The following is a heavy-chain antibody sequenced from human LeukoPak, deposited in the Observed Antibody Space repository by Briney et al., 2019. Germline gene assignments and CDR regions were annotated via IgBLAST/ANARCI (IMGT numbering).Heavy chain of an antibody. CDR2: IKQDGGEK. V-gene: IGHV3-7*04. D-gene: IGHD5-24*01. CDR1: GFTFSSYW. CDR3: AGRGDGNLYYFDH. J-gene: IGHJ4*02. Sequence: GGSLTLSCAASGFTFSSYWMSWVRQAPGKGLEWMANIKQDGGEKYYVDSVKGRFTISRDNAKNSLYLQMNSLRPEDTAVYYCAGRGDGNLYYFDHWGQGTLVTASS.